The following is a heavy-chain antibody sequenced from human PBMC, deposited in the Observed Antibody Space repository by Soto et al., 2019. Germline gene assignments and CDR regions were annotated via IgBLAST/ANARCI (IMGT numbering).Heavy chain of an antibody. D-gene: IGHD5-12*01. CDR1: GGSFSGHY. CDR3: ARGRGPY. V-gene: IGHV4-34*01. CDR2: INHSGST. Sequence: SETLSLTCAVYGGSFSGHYWSWIRQPPGKGLEWIGEINHSGSTNYNPSLKSRVTISVDTSKNQFSLKLSSVTAADTAVYYCARGRGPYWGQGTLVTVSS. J-gene: IGHJ4*02.